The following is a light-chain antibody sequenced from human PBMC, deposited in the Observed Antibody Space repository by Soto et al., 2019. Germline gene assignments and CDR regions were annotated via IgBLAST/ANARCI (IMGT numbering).Light chain of an antibody. V-gene: IGLV8-61*01. CDR2: NIN. Sequence: QAVVTQEPSFSVSPGGTVTLTCGLTSGSVSTTHFLSWYQQTPGQPPRTLLYNINTRSSGVPDRFSGSILGDKAALTITGAQADDESDYYCILYMGSGIWVFGGGTKLTVL. CDR3: ILYMGSGIWV. J-gene: IGLJ3*02. CDR1: SGSVSTTHF.